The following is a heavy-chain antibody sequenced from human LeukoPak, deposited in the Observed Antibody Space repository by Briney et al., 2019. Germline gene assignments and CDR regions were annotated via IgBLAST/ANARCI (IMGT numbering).Heavy chain of an antibody. Sequence: SETLSLTCTVSGGSISSYYWSWIRQPAGKGLEWIGRIYTSGSTNYNPSLKSRVTISVDTSKNQFSLKLSSVTAADTAVYYCARVVRGRGITADYYYGMDVWGQGATVTVSS. CDR1: GGSISSYY. J-gene: IGHJ6*02. V-gene: IGHV4-4*07. D-gene: IGHD3-10*02. CDR3: ARVVRGRGITADYYYGMDV. CDR2: IYTSGST.